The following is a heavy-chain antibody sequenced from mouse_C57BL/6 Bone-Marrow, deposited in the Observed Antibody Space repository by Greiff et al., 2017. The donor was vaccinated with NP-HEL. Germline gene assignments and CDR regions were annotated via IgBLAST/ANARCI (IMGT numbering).Heavy chain of an antibody. CDR1: GYTFTSYT. CDR2: INPSSGYT. CDR3: ARWVYYGPWFAY. J-gene: IGHJ3*01. V-gene: IGHV1-4*01. D-gene: IGHD2-1*01. Sequence: VKLVESGAELARPGASVKMSCKASGYTFTSYTMHWVKQRPGQGLEWIGYINPSSGYTKYNQKFKDKATLTADKSSSTAYMQLSSLTSEDSAVYYCARWVYYGPWFAYWGQGTLVTVSA.